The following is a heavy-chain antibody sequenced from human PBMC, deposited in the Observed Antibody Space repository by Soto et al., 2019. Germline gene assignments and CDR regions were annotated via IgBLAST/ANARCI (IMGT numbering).Heavy chain of an antibody. J-gene: IGHJ5*02. CDR3: AKDRIATSSTPRFDP. CDR1: GFSISSHA. Sequence: GGSMRLYCRASGFSISSHAMSCVRKAPGKGLEWVSVISGSGGTAYYADTVKGRFTISRDNSENTMHLQMNSLRAEDTAVYYCAKDRIATSSTPRFDPWGQGTLVTVPS. CDR2: ISGSGGTA. D-gene: IGHD6-13*01. V-gene: IGHV3-23*01.